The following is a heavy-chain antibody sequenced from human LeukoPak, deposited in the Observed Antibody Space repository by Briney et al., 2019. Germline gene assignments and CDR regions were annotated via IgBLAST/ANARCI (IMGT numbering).Heavy chain of an antibody. Sequence: ASVKVSCMASGYTFTGHYIHWVRQAPGQGLEWMGWIRPNTASTNYAQKFQGRVTMTSDTSITTAYMDLNNLRSDDTAVYYCARGHYDNLGNWFDPWGQGTLVTVSS. V-gene: IGHV1-2*02. CDR3: ARGHYDNLGNWFDP. CDR2: IRPNTAST. CDR1: GYTFTGHY. J-gene: IGHJ5*02. D-gene: IGHD3-22*01.